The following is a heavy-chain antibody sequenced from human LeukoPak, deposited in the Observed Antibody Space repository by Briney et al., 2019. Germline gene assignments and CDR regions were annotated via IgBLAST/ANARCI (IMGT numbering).Heavy chain of an antibody. V-gene: IGHV3-48*04. J-gene: IGHJ6*02. Sequence: GGSLRLSCAASGFTFSSYSMNWVRQAPGKGLEWVSYISSSSSTIYYADSVKGRFTISRDNAKNSLYLQMNSLRAEDTAVYYCARDKRLRRYYGSGSGMDVWGQGTTVTVSS. CDR1: GFTFSSYS. CDR3: ARDKRLRRYYGSGSGMDV. D-gene: IGHD3-10*01. CDR2: ISSSSSTI.